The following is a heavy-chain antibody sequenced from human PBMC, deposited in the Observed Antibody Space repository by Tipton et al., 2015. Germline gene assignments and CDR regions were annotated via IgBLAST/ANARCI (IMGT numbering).Heavy chain of an antibody. CDR2: ISGSGAIP. CDR3: AKVVDISMVPKGPGYFDY. V-gene: IGHV3-23*01. D-gene: IGHD3-10*01. Sequence: SLRLSCAASGFTFSAYAMTWVRQAPGKGLEWVSSISGSGAIPYYADSVKGRFTVSRDNSKNTLFLQMNSLRVEDAAVYYCAKVVDISMVPKGPGYFDYWGQGILVTVSS. J-gene: IGHJ4*02. CDR1: GFTFSAYA.